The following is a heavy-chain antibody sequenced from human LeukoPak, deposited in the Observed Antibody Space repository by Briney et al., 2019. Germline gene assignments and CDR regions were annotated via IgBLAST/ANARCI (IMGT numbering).Heavy chain of an antibody. Sequence: SQTLSLTCTVSGDTISDGDYYWSWIRQPPGKGLEWIGYIYYSGTTYYNPSLESRVTIGLDTSKNHFSLKLTSVTAADTAVYYCVREPPAWGAYGDGYWGQGMLVTVSS. J-gene: IGHJ4*02. V-gene: IGHV4-30-4*01. D-gene: IGHD4-17*01. CDR1: GDTISDGDYY. CDR3: VREPPAWGAYGDGY. CDR2: IYYSGTT.